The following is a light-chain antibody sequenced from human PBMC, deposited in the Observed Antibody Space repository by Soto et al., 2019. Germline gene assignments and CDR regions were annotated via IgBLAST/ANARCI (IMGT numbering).Light chain of an antibody. CDR1: QSVDDTY. Sequence: EIVLTQSPGTLSLSPGERATLSCRASQSVDDTYLAWYQQTPGQAPRLLIYGTSHRATGIPDRFRGSGSGTEFTLTISRLEPEDFAVYYCQQYNNWPPITFGQGTRLEI. CDR3: QQYNNWPPIT. CDR2: GTS. V-gene: IGKV3-20*01. J-gene: IGKJ5*01.